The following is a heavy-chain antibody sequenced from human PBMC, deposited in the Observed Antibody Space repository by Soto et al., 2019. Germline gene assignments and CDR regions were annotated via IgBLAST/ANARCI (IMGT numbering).Heavy chain of an antibody. CDR3: SRFFLGPDSGDSEYYFDH. J-gene: IGHJ4*02. D-gene: IGHD4-17*01. CDR2: TYKNVRT. Sequence: ASETVSPTSTVSCGSTCIATSSWSWIRQSAGNGLEWIGFTYKNVRTQYNLSHQSRVTISVDRSKIQFSLKLMSGTAADTAVYYCSRFFLGPDSGDSEYYFDHWGQGALVTVSS. CDR1: CGSTCIATSS. V-gene: IGHV4-30-2*06.